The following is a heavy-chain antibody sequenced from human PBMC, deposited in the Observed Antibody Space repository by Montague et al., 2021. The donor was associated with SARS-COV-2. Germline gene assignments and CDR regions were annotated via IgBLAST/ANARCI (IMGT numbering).Heavy chain of an antibody. CDR3: ARVWRQPRVRLSGMDF. V-gene: IGHV4-39*07. CDR1: GGSISSSSYY. Sequence: SETLSPSCTVSGGSISSSSYYWGWIRQPPGKGLEWIGSIYYSGSTYYKSSLKSRVTISVDTSKNQFSLKLSSVTAAATAMYYCARVWRQPRVRLSGMDFWGQGTTVTVSS. J-gene: IGHJ6*02. D-gene: IGHD6-13*01. CDR2: IYYSGST.